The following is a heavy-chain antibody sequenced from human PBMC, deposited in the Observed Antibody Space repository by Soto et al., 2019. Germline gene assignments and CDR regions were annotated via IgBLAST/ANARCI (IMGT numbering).Heavy chain of an antibody. CDR3: AGDQRPNYIAV. V-gene: IGHV3-11*01. CDR1: GFTFSDSF. Sequence: QVQLVESGGGLVKPGGSLRLSCAASGFTFSDSFMSWSRQTPGKGLEWLSYISGRAGNIYSADSVRGRFTISRDNAKNSVYLQMNSLRAEDAAVYYCAGDQRPNYIAVWGKGTTVTVS. CDR2: ISGRAGNI. J-gene: IGHJ6*03.